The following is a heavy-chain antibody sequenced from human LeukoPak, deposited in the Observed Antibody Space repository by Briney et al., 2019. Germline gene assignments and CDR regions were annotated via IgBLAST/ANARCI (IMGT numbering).Heavy chain of an antibody. V-gene: IGHV4-59*08. D-gene: IGHD6-6*01. CDR3: ARYSSSSGAHAY. CDR1: GGSISSYC. J-gene: IGHJ4*02. Sequence: SETLSLTCTVSGGSISSYCWSWIRQPPGKGLEWIGYIYYSGSTNYNPSLKSRVTISVDTSKNQFSLKLSSVTAADTAVYYCARYSSSSGAHAYWGQGTLVTVSS. CDR2: IYYSGST.